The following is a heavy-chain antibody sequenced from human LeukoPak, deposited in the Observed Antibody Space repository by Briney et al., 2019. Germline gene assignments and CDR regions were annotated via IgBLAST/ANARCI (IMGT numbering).Heavy chain of an antibody. V-gene: IGHV4-34*01. J-gene: IGHJ4*02. CDR1: GGSFSDYY. CDR3: ASEDVDY. Sequence: SETLSLTCAVYGGSFSDYYWSWIPQPPGKGMEWIGEINHSGSTNYNPSLKSRVTISVDTSKNQFSLKLSSVTAADTAVYYCASEDVDYWGQRTLVTVSS. CDR2: INHSGST.